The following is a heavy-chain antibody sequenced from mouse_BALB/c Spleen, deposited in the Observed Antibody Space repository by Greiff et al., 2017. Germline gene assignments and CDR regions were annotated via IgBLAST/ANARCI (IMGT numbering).Heavy chain of an antibody. CDR3: AKAVYYGSSYPYYFDY. CDR2: IYPYNGGT. V-gene: IGHV1S29*02. J-gene: IGHJ2*01. D-gene: IGHD1-1*01. Sequence: VQLQQSGPELVKPGASVKISCKASGYTFTDYNMHWVKQSHGKSLEWIGYIYPYNGGTGYNQKFKSKATLTVDNSSSTAYMELRSLTSEDSAVYYCAKAVYYGSSYPYYFDYWGQGTTLTVSS. CDR1: GYTFTDYN.